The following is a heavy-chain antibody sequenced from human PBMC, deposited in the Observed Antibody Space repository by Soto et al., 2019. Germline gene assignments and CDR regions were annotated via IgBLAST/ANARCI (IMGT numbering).Heavy chain of an antibody. V-gene: IGHV1-69*12. CDR1: EDTFSSYA. J-gene: IGHJ4*02. D-gene: IGHD6-19*01. Sequence: QVQLVQSGAEVKKPGSSVKVSCKASEDTFSSYAITWVRQAPGQGLEWMGGVIPMFGTPSYAQKFQDRVTITADDSSNTAYMDLSSLRSDDTAVYYCAIMDSSGWGGDLGYWGQGTLVTVSS. CDR2: VIPMFGTP. CDR3: AIMDSSGWGGDLGY.